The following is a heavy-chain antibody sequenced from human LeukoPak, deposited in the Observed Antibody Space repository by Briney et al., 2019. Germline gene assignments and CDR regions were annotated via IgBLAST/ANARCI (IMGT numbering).Heavy chain of an antibody. Sequence: ASVKVSCKASGGTFSSYAISWVRQAPGQGLEWMGGIIPIFGTANYAQKFQGRVTITADESTSTAYMELSSLRSDDAAVYYCARPQLAAAGTDGMDVWGQGTTVTVSS. CDR1: GGTFSSYA. CDR2: IIPIFGTA. CDR3: ARPQLAAAGTDGMDV. D-gene: IGHD6-13*01. V-gene: IGHV1-69*13. J-gene: IGHJ6*02.